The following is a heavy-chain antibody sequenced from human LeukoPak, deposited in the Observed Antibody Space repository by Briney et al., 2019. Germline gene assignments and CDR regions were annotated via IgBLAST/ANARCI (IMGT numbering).Heavy chain of an antibody. CDR1: GFTFSTYA. Sequence: GGSLRLSCAPSGFTFSTYAMSCVRPAPGKGLEWVSGISASGGTTYYADSVKGRFTISRDNSTNTPYLQMNSLGGDDTAVYYCAKDKAPGSWHTPSDYWGQGTLVTVSS. CDR2: ISASGGTT. V-gene: IGHV3-23*01. CDR3: AKDKAPGSWHTPSDY. D-gene: IGHD6-13*01. J-gene: IGHJ4*02.